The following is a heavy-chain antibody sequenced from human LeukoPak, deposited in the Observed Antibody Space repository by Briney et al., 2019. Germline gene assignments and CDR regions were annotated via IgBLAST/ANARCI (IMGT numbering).Heavy chain of an antibody. J-gene: IGHJ6*03. CDR2: ISAYNGNT. Sequence: GASVKVSCKASGYTFTSYYMHWVRQAPGQGLEWMGWISAYNGNTNYAQKLQGRVTMTTDTSTSTAYMELRSLRSDDTAVYYCARDEYSSSYSYYHYYYVDVWGKGTTVTVSS. CDR3: ARDEYSSSYSYYHYYYVDV. CDR1: GYTFTSYY. V-gene: IGHV1-18*04. D-gene: IGHD6-6*01.